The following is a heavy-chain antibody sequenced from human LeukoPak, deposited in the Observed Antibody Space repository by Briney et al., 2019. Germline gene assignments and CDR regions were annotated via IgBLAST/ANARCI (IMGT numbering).Heavy chain of an antibody. CDR1: GFTFDDYA. J-gene: IGHJ4*02. Sequence: GGSLRLSCAASGFTFDDYAMHWVRQAPGKGLEWGSGISWNSGSIGYADSVKGRFSISRDNAKNSLYLQMNSLRAEDMALYYCAKGYCSSTSCRFDYWGQGALVTVSS. V-gene: IGHV3-9*03. CDR3: AKGYCSSTSCRFDY. CDR2: ISWNSGSI. D-gene: IGHD2-2*01.